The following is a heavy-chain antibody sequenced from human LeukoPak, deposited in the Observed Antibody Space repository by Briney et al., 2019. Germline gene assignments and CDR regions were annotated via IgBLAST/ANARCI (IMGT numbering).Heavy chain of an antibody. CDR2: INHSGST. Sequence: SDTLSLTCAVYGGCFSGYYWSRIRQPPAKRLQWIGEINHSGSTNYNPSLKSRVTISVDTSKNQFPLKLSSVTAADTAVYYCARGIPSLGWYFDLWGRGTLVTVSS. D-gene: IGHD2-21*01. V-gene: IGHV4-34*01. CDR3: ARGIPSLGWYFDL. CDR1: GGCFSGYY. J-gene: IGHJ2*01.